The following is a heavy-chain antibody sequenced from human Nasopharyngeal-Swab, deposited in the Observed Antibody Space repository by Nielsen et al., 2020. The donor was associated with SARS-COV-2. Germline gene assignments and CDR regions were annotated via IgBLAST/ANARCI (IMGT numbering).Heavy chain of an antibody. D-gene: IGHD3-10*01. CDR2: TYYSGST. CDR3: ARLGLIADGTSYYYYYYMDV. V-gene: IGHV4-59*08. CDR1: GGSISSYY. J-gene: IGHJ6*03. Sequence: SETLSLTCTVSGGSISSYYWSWIRQPPGKGLEWIGYTYYSGSTNYNPSLKSRVTISVDTSKNQFSLKLSSVTAADTAVYYCARLGLIADGTSYYYYYYMDVWGKGTTVTVSS.